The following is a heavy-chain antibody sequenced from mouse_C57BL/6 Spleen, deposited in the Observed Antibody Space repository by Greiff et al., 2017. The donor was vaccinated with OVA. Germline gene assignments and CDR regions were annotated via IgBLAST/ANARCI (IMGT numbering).Heavy chain of an antibody. Sequence: EVQLQQSGAELVKPGASVKLSCTASGFTIKDYYMHWVKQRPEQGLEWIGKIDPEGGKTNYAPKLQGRATITADTSSNTPYLQLSSLTSEDTAVYYCARASITTGVDDIDYWGQGTTLTVSS. CDR1: GFTIKDYY. D-gene: IGHD1-1*01. CDR3: ARASITTGVDDIDY. V-gene: IGHV14-2*01. CDR2: IDPEGGKT. J-gene: IGHJ2*01.